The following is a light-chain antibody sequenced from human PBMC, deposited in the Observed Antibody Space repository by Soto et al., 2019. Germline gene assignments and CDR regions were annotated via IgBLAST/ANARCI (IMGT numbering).Light chain of an antibody. J-gene: IGLJ1*01. Sequence: QSALTQPASVSGSPGQSITISCTGTNSDVGSYNYVSWHQQHPGKAPKLMIYNVYDRPSGISNRFSGSKSGNTASLTISGFQGEDEADYYCSSYTISRTYVFGTGTKLTVL. V-gene: IGLV2-14*03. CDR1: NSDVGSYNY. CDR3: SSYTISRTYV. CDR2: NVY.